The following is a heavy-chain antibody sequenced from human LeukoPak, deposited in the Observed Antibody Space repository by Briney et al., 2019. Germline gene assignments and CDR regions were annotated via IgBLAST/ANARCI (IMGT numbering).Heavy chain of an antibody. Sequence: GASVKVSCKASGYTFTSYDINWVRQATGQGLEWMGWMNPNSGNTGYAQKFQGRVTITTDESTSTAYMELSSLRSEDTAVYYCAIFGVVTQRDWGQGTLVTVSS. J-gene: IGHJ4*02. V-gene: IGHV1-8*01. CDR2: MNPNSGNT. D-gene: IGHD3-3*01. CDR3: AIFGVVTQRD. CDR1: GYTFTSYD.